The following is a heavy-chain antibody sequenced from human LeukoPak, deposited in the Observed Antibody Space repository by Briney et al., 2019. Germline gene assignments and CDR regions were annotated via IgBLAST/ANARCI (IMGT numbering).Heavy chain of an antibody. D-gene: IGHD2-21*02. CDR3: ARDVVTAISWFDP. CDR2: ISSSSSYI. V-gene: IGHV3-21*01. CDR1: GFTFSSYS. J-gene: IGHJ5*02. Sequence: GGSLRLSCAASGFTFSSYSMNWVRQAPGKGLEWVSSISSSSSYIYYADSVKGRFTISRDNAKNSLYLQMNSLRAEDTAVYYCARDVVTAISWFDPWGQGTLVSVSS.